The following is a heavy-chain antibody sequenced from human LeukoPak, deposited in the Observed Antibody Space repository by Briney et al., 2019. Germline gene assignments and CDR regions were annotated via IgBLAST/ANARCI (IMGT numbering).Heavy chain of an antibody. V-gene: IGHV3-48*03. Sequence: GGSLRLSCAASRFTLSSYEMNWVRQAPGKGVEWVSYISRSGTIISYADSVKGRFTISRDNAKNSLYLQMNSLRAEDTAVYYCARERDDYYFDYWGQGTLVTVSS. CDR2: ISRSGTII. D-gene: IGHD3-3*01. J-gene: IGHJ4*02. CDR3: ARERDDYYFDY. CDR1: RFTLSSYE.